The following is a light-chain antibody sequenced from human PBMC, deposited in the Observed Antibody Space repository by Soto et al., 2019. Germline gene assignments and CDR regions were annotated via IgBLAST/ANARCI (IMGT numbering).Light chain of an antibody. Sequence: QSVLTQPPSVSGAPGQRVTISCTGSRSNIGAGYAVHWYQKLPGTAPKLLISDNTNRPSGVPDRFSASESGSSASLAITGLQSEDEAEYYCQSYDTSLSASVFGGGTKLTVL. CDR3: QSYDTSLSASV. J-gene: IGLJ2*01. CDR1: RSNIGAGYA. CDR2: DNT. V-gene: IGLV1-40*01.